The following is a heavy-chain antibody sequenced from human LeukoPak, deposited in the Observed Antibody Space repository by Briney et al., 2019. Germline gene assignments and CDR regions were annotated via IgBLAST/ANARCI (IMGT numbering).Heavy chain of an antibody. Sequence: ASVKVSCKASGGTFSSYAISWVRQAPGQGLEWMGGIIPIFGTANYAQKLQGRVTMTTDTSTSTAYMELRSLRSDDTAVYYCARDLGHSSGNYFDYWGQGTLVTVSS. CDR2: IIPIFGTA. J-gene: IGHJ4*02. V-gene: IGHV1-69*05. D-gene: IGHD3-22*01. CDR3: ARDLGHSSGNYFDY. CDR1: GGTFSSYA.